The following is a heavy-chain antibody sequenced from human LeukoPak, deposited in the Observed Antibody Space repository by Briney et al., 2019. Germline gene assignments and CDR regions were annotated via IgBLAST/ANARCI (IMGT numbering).Heavy chain of an antibody. V-gene: IGHV6-1*01. CDR2: TYSRSKWFN. D-gene: IGHD1-26*01. CDR1: GDSVSSKSAS. Sequence: SQTLSLTCAISGDSVSSKSASWNWIRQSRSRGLEWLGRTYSRSKWFNDYAVSVKSRITINPDTSKNQFSLHLSSVTPDDTAVYYCPRGTGSLDYWGQGTLVTVSS. CDR3: PRGTGSLDY. J-gene: IGHJ4*02.